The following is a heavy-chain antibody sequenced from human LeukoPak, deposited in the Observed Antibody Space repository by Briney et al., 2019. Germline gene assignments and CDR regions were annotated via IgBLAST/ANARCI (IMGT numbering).Heavy chain of an antibody. CDR2: IYPSGDS. J-gene: IGHJ4*02. CDR1: AGSISSGSFY. D-gene: IGHD3-22*01. CDR3: ARGYDRNGYQSRGFDY. Sequence: SQTLSLTCTVSAGSISSGSFYWSWIRQTAGKGLEWIGRIYPSGDSQYSPSFRSGANISLDTRNQFSLKLSSVTAADTAVYFCARGYDRNGYQSRGFDYWGQGALVNVSS. V-gene: IGHV4-61*02.